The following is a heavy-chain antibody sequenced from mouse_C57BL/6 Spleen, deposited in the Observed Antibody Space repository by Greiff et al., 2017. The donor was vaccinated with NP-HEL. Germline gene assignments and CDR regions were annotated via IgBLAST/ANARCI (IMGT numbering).Heavy chain of an antibody. V-gene: IGHV1-53*01. J-gene: IGHJ4*01. CDR2: INPSNGGT. CDR1: GYTFTSYW. Sequence: QVQLQQPGTELVKPGASVKLSCKASGYTFTSYWMHWVKQRPGQGLEWIGNINPSNGGTNYNEKFKSKATLTVDKSSSTAYMQLSSLTSEDSAVYYCARLTAQATKFYYYAMDYWGQGTSVTVSS. CDR3: ARLTAQATKFYYYAMDY. D-gene: IGHD3-2*02.